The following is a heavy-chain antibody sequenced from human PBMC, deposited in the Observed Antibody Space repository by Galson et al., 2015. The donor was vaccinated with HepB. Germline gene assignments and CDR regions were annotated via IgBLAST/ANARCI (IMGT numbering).Heavy chain of an antibody. CDR3: ARERYSSGWAPFDY. J-gene: IGHJ4*02. CDR1: GDSVSSNSAA. D-gene: IGHD6-19*01. V-gene: IGHV6-1*01. CDR2: TYYRTKWYN. Sequence: CAISGDSVSSNSAAWNWIRQSPSRGLEWLGRTYYRTKWYNDYAVSVKSRITINPDTSKNQFSLQLNSVTPEDTAVYYCARERYSSGWAPFDYWGQGTLVTVSS.